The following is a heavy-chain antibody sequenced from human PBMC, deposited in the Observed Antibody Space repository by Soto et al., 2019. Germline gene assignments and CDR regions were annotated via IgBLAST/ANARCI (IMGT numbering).Heavy chain of an antibody. J-gene: IGHJ4*02. CDR2: IDPSGGST. CDR3: ASDLTGGPTYYDFWSGYSPVDY. D-gene: IGHD3-3*01. CDR1: GYNFTSCY. Sequence: GASVKVSCKASGYNFTSCYMHWVRQAPGQGLEWMGIIDPSGGSTSYAQKFQGRVSMTRDTSTSTVYMDLSSLRSEDTAVYYCASDLTGGPTYYDFWSGYSPVDYWGLGTLVTVSS. V-gene: IGHV1-46*03.